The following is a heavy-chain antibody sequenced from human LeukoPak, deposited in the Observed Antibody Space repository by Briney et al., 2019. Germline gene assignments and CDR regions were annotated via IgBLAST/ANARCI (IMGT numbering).Heavy chain of an antibody. Sequence: ASVKVSCKASGYTFTSYGISWVRQAPGQGLEWMGWNSAYNGNTNYAQKLQGRVTMTTDTSTSTAYMELRSLRSDDTAVYYCARYCSSTSCSEVYYFDYWGQGTLVTVSS. J-gene: IGHJ4*02. CDR1: GYTFTSYG. V-gene: IGHV1-18*01. CDR2: NSAYNGNT. D-gene: IGHD2-2*01. CDR3: ARYCSSTSCSEVYYFDY.